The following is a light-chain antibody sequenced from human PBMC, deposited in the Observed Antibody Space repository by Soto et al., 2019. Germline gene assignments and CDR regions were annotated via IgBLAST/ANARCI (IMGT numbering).Light chain of an antibody. CDR2: DVS. J-gene: IGKJ1*01. CDR3: QQYNIYSPWT. CDR1: QSITSW. Sequence: EIQIPQLPSTVSQYVGARATIPCRASQSITSWLAWYQQRPGKAPKLLIYDVSSLQSGVPSRFSGSGSGTEFTLTISSLQPDDFATYYCQQYNIYSPWTFGQGTKVDIK. V-gene: IGKV1-5*01.